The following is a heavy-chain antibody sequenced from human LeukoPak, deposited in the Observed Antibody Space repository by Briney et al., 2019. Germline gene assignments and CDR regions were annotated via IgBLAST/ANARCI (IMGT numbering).Heavy chain of an antibody. Sequence: GGSLRLSCAASGFTVSSNYMNWVRQAPGKGLEWVSYISSSGSTIYYADSVKGRFTISRDNAKNSLYLQMNSLRAEDTAVYYCARASPTNDVLRYFDWLLSEVQYFDYWGQGTLVTVSS. CDR3: ARASPTNDVLRYFDWLLSEVQYFDY. D-gene: IGHD3-9*01. CDR2: ISSSGSTI. CDR1: GFTVSSNY. J-gene: IGHJ4*02. V-gene: IGHV3-48*01.